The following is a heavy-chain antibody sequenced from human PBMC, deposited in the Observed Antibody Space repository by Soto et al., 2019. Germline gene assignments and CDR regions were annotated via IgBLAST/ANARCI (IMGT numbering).Heavy chain of an antibody. CDR3: ARHMLEGTAVAGRVFDP. J-gene: IGHJ5*02. V-gene: IGHV4-39*01. CDR2: IYYRGNT. Sequence: QLQLQESGPGLVKPSETLSLTCLVSGGSISSSNYYWGLIRQPPGKGLEYIGSIYYRGNTYYHPSLKSRLTISVDTTKNQFSLKLSSVTAADTAVYYCARHMLEGTAVAGRVFDPWGQGTLVTVSS. D-gene: IGHD6-13*01. CDR1: GGSISSSNYY.